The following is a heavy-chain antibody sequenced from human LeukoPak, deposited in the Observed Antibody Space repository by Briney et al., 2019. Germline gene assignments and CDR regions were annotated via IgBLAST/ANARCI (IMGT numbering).Heavy chain of an antibody. CDR2: IYYSGST. CDR3: TSGSYSFYYMDV. Sequence: PSETLSLTCTVSGGSIRSYYWSWIRQPPGKGLEWIAYIYYSGSTNYNPSLKSRVTISVDTSKNQFSLKLSSVTAADTAVYYCTSGSYSFYYMDVWGKGTTVTVSS. V-gene: IGHV4-59*01. D-gene: IGHD1-26*01. J-gene: IGHJ6*03. CDR1: GGSIRSYY.